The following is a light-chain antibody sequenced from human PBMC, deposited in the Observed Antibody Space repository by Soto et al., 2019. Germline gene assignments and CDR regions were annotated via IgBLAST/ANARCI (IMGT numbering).Light chain of an antibody. CDR3: QTWGTGIVV. Sequence: QLVLTQSPSASASLGASVKLTCTLSSGHSSYAIAWHQQQPEKGPRYLMKLNSDGSHSKGDGSPDRFSGSSSGAERYLAISSLEHEDEADYYCQTWGTGIVVFGGGTKLTLL. CDR2: LNSDGSH. J-gene: IGLJ2*01. V-gene: IGLV4-69*01. CDR1: SGHSSYA.